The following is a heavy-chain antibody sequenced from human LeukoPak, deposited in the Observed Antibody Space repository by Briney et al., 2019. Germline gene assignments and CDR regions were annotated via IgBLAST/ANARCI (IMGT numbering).Heavy chain of an antibody. V-gene: IGHV3-30*18. D-gene: IGHD6-19*01. CDR2: ISYDGRNK. J-gene: IGHJ4*02. CDR3: ANKGSSGWRFDY. CDR1: GFTFSSYD. Sequence: HPGGSLRLSCAASGFTFSSYDMHWVRQAPGKGLEWVAVISYDGRNKYYADSVKGRFTISRDNSKNTLYLQMNSLRAEDTALYYCANKGSSGWRFDYWGQGTLVTVSS.